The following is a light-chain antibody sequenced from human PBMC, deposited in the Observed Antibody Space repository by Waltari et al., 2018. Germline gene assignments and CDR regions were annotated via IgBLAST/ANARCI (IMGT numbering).Light chain of an antibody. CDR1: SSDVGGFNY. CDR2: DVT. CDR3: CSYAGTYTPL. Sequence: QSALTQPRSVSGSPGQSVAISCTGTSSDVGGFNYVSWYQQYPGTAPKLIIYDVTTRPSGVPERFSGSKSGNTAALPISGLQAEDEADYYCCSYAGTYTPLFGGGTKLTVL. V-gene: IGLV2-11*01. J-gene: IGLJ2*01.